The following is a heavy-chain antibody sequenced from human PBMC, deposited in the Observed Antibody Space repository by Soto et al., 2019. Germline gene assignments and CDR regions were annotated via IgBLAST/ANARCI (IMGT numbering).Heavy chain of an antibody. Sequence: GGSLRLSCAASGFTFSSYAMSWVRQAPGKGLAWVSAISGSGGSTYYADSVKGRFTISRDNSKNTLYLQMNSLRAEDTAVYYCAKESPQYYYDSSGYYYYWGQGTLVTVSS. CDR1: GFTFSSYA. J-gene: IGHJ4*02. CDR2: ISGSGGST. D-gene: IGHD3-22*01. CDR3: AKESPQYYYDSSGYYYY. V-gene: IGHV3-23*01.